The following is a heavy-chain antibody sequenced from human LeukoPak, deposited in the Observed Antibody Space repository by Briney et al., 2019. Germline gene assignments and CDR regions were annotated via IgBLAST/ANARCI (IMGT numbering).Heavy chain of an antibody. D-gene: IGHD3-10*01. Sequence: SETLSLTCAVSGYSISSGYYWGWIRPPPGKGLEWIGSIYHSGSTYYNPSLKSRVTISVDTSKNKFSLKLSSVTAADTAVYYCARDRGITMVRGVINWFDPWGQGTLVTVSS. CDR1: GYSISSGYY. V-gene: IGHV4-38-2*02. CDR3: ARDRGITMVRGVINWFDP. J-gene: IGHJ5*02. CDR2: IYHSGST.